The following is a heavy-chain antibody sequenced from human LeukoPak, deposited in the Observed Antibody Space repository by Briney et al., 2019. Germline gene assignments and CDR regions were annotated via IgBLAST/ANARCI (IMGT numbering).Heavy chain of an antibody. Sequence: PGRSLRLSCAASGFTFSRYGMHWVRQAPGKGLEWVAVISHDGGNEYYADSVKGRFTISRDDSKNTGYLQMNSLRAEDTPVYFCARGGESSGYYYADYWGQGTLVTVSS. V-gene: IGHV3-30*14. CDR2: ISHDGGNE. CDR3: ARGGESSGYYYADY. D-gene: IGHD3-22*01. J-gene: IGHJ4*02. CDR1: GFTFSRYG.